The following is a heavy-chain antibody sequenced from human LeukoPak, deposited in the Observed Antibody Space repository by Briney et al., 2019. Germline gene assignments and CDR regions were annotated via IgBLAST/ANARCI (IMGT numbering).Heavy chain of an antibody. J-gene: IGHJ4*02. D-gene: IGHD3-10*01. CDR1: GFTFSSYG. V-gene: IGHV3-33*05. Sequence: PGGSLRLSCAASGFTFSSYGMHWVRQVPGKGLEWVALISYDGGNKYYADSVKGRFTISRDNSKNTLYLQMSSLRAEDTAVYYRARVFGEFLPIDYWGQGTLVTVSS. CDR3: ARVFGEFLPIDY. CDR2: ISYDGGNK.